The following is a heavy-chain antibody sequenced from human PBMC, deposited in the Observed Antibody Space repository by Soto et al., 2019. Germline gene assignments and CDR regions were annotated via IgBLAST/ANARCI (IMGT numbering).Heavy chain of an antibody. J-gene: IGHJ4*02. CDR3: AIYHLVLFRFDY. V-gene: IGHV1-18*04. Sequence: QIQLVQSGPEVKKPGASMKVSCRAYDFSFTSHGISWVRQAPGQGLEWMGWISLYNGNTNYAQQFQGRVTMTTDTSTSTAYMELRSLRSDDTAMYFCAIYHLVLFRFDYWGQGTLVTVSS. CDR2: ISLYNGNT. D-gene: IGHD2-2*01. CDR1: DFSFTSHG.